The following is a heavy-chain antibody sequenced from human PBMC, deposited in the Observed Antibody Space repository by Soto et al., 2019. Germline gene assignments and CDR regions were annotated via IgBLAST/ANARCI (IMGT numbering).Heavy chain of an antibody. J-gene: IGHJ4*02. Sequence: QVQLVESGGGVVQPGRSLRLSCAASGFTFSSYGMHWVRQAPGKGLEWVAVISYDGSNKYYADSVKGRFTISRDNSKNTLYLQMHSLRAEDTAVYYCAKSYGSSTSCYTAPFDYWGQGTLVTVSS. D-gene: IGHD2-2*02. V-gene: IGHV3-30*18. CDR3: AKSYGSSTSCYTAPFDY. CDR1: GFTFSSYG. CDR2: ISYDGSNK.